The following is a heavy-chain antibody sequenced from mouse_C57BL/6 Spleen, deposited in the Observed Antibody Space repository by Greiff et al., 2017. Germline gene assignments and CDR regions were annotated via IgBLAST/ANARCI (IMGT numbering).Heavy chain of an antibody. J-gene: IGHJ1*03. V-gene: IGHV1-15*01. D-gene: IGHD1-1*01. CDR1: GYTFTDYE. Sequence: VQLQQSGAELVRPGASVTLSCKASGYTFTDYEMHWVKQTPVHGLEWIGAIDPETGGTAYNQKFKGKAILTADKSSSTAYMELSSLTSEDSAVYYCTRKTTVVARYFDVWGTGTTVTVSS. CDR3: TRKTTVVARYFDV. CDR2: IDPETGGT.